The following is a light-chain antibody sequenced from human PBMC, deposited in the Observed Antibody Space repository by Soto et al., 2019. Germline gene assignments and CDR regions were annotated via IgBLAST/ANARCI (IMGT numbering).Light chain of an antibody. V-gene: IGKV1-5*03. J-gene: IGKJ2*01. Sequence: DIPMTQSPSTLSASVGDRVTITCRASQSISSWLAWYQHKPGKAPKLLIYKTSSLEGGVPSRFSGSGSGTEFTLTISSLQPEDFATYYCQHYGNLPYTFGPGTKLEIK. CDR1: QSISSW. CDR2: KTS. CDR3: QHYGNLPYT.